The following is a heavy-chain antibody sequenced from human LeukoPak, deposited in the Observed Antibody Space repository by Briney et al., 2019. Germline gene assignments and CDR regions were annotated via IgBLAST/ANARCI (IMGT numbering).Heavy chain of an antibody. Sequence: ASVKLSCKASGYTFTRYDINWVRQATGQGLEWVGWMNPNSGKTGYAQKFQGRVTMTRNTSISTAYMELSSLRSEDTAVYYCARGSGYDYYFDYWGQGTLVTVSS. CDR2: MNPNSGKT. V-gene: IGHV1-8*01. CDR3: ARGSGYDYYFDY. CDR1: GYTFTRYD. J-gene: IGHJ4*02. D-gene: IGHD5-12*01.